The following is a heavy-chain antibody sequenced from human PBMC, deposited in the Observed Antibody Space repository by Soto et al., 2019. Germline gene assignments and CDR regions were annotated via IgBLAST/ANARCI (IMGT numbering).Heavy chain of an antibody. CDR3: ARKDYDILTGSSFFDY. CDR2: IYYSGST. Sequence: SETLSLTCTVSGGSISSGDYYWSWIRQPPGKGLEWIGYIYYSGSTYYNPSLKSRVTISVDTSKNQFSLKLSSVTAADTAVYYCARKDYDILTGSSFFDYWGQGTLVTVSS. D-gene: IGHD3-9*01. V-gene: IGHV4-30-4*01. CDR1: GGSISSGDYY. J-gene: IGHJ4*02.